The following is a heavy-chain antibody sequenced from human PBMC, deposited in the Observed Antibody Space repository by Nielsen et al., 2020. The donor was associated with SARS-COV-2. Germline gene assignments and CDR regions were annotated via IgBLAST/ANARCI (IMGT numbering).Heavy chain of an antibody. J-gene: IGHJ4*02. CDR2: ISPRSTST. V-gene: IGHV3-48*04. CDR3: AREGGLAYCGGDCYSPFDY. Sequence: VRQAPGKGLEWLSHISPRSTSTYYADSVKGRFTISRDNAKNSLYLQMNSLRAEDTAVYYCAREGGLAYCGGDCYSPFDYWGQGTLVTVSS. D-gene: IGHD2-21*02.